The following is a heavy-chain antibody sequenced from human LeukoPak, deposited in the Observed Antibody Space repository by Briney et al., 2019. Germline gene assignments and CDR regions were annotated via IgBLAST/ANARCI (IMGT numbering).Heavy chain of an antibody. V-gene: IGHV3-7*01. Sequence: PGGSLRLSCAASGFIFSSSWMNWVRQAPGKGLEWVANIKQDGGEKYYVDSVKGRFTISRDNAKNSLYLQLNSLRAEDTAVYYCARVRIQLWSGNLIQYYMDVWGKGTTVTVSS. CDR1: GFIFSSSW. D-gene: IGHD5-18*01. J-gene: IGHJ6*03. CDR3: ARVRIQLWSGNLIQYYMDV. CDR2: IKQDGGEK.